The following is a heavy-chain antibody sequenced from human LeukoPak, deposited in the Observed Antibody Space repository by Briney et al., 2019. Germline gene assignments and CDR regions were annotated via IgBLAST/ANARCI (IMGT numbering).Heavy chain of an antibody. Sequence: GGSLRLSCAASGFSFSAYSMNWVGQAPGKGLQWVSSISGTSTYIYYADSVRGRFTISRDNAKNSLYLQMSSLRAEDTAVYYCATVAAGFYWGKGTLVTVS. CDR1: GFSFSAYS. CDR2: ISGTSTYI. V-gene: IGHV3-21*01. CDR3: ATVAAGFY. J-gene: IGHJ4*02. D-gene: IGHD6-13*01.